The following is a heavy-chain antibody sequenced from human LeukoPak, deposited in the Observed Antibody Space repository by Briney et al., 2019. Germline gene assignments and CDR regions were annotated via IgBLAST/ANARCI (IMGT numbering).Heavy chain of an antibody. CDR1: GFTFNRYG. D-gene: IGHD6-19*01. CDR2: ISGSGGTA. Sequence: GGTLRLSCAASGFTFNRYGMSWVRQAPGKGLEWVSAISGSGGTAYYADSVKGRFTISRDNSKNTLYLQINSLRADDTAVYYCAKDHLPGIVVADRDYWGQGTLVTVSS. V-gene: IGHV3-23*01. CDR3: AKDHLPGIVVADRDY. J-gene: IGHJ4*02.